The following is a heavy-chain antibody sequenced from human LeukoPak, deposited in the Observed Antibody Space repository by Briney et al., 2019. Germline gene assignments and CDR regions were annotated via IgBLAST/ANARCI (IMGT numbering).Heavy chain of an antibody. CDR3: ARDLRYYYDSSGYGAFDI. D-gene: IGHD3-22*01. CDR1: GGSLSSSSYY. V-gene: IGHV4-39*07. CDR2: IYYSGNT. Sequence: SETLSLTCTVSGGSLSSSSYYWGWIRQPPGKGLEWIGSIYYSGNTYYNPSLKSRVTISVDTSKNQFSLKLSSVTAADTAVYYCARDLRYYYDSSGYGAFDIWGQGTMVTVSS. J-gene: IGHJ3*02.